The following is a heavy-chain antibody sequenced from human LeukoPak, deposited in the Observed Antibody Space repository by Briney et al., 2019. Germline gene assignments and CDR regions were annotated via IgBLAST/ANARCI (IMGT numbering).Heavy chain of an antibody. J-gene: IGHJ4*02. CDR2: IRSKANSYAT. Sequence: PGGSLRLSCAASGFTFSGSAMHWVRQASGEGVEWVGRIRSKANSYATAYAASVKGRFTISRDDSKNTAYLQMNSLKTADTTVYYCTRRNDGGYAYWGQGTLVTVSS. CDR1: GFTFSGSA. V-gene: IGHV3-73*01. D-gene: IGHD1-1*01. CDR3: TRRNDGGYAY.